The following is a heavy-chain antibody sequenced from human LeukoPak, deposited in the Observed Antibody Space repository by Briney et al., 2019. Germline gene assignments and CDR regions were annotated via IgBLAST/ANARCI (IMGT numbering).Heavy chain of an antibody. CDR2: INHSGST. D-gene: IGHD3-10*01. J-gene: IGHJ4*02. V-gene: IGHV4-34*01. CDR1: GGSFSGYY. CDR3: ARGNPLISIVRGVLPYYCDY. Sequence: PSEPLSLPCAVYGGSFSGYYWSWIRQPPGKGVEGIGEINHSGSTNYNQSLKSRVTISVNTSKNQFSLELSSVTAADKAVYYCARGNPLISIVRGVLPYYCDYWRQGTLVTVPS.